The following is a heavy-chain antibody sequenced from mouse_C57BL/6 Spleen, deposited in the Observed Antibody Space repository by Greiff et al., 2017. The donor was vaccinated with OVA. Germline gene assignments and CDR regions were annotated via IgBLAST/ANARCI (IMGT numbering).Heavy chain of an antibody. D-gene: IGHD3-1*01. CDR3: ARSGGAMDY. V-gene: IGHV1-50*01. CDR2: IDPSDSYT. Sequence: QVQLQQPGAELVKPGASVKLSCKASGYTFTSYWMQWVKQRPGQGLEWIGEIDPSDSYTNSKQKFKGKATLTVATSSSTAYMQLSSLTSEDSAVYYCARSGGAMDYWGQGTSVTVSS. CDR1: GYTFTSYW. J-gene: IGHJ4*01.